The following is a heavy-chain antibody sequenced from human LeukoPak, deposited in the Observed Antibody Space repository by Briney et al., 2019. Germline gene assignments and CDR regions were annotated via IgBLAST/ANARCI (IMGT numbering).Heavy chain of an antibody. J-gene: IGHJ4*02. V-gene: IGHV5-51*01. Sequence: GESLKISCTGSGYSFTCYWIGWVRQMPGKGLGWMGIIYPGDSDTRYSPSFQGQVTISADKSISTAYLQWSSLKASYTAMYYCARIPTPAAMVDYWGQGTLVTVSS. CDR3: ARIPTPAAMVDY. CDR2: IYPGDSDT. D-gene: IGHD2-2*01. CDR1: GYSFTCYW.